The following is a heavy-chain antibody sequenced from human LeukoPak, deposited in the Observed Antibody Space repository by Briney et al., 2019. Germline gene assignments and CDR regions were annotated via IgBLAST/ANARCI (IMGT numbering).Heavy chain of an antibody. CDR1: GFTFSSYA. J-gene: IGHJ6*03. CDR3: AKILPHTVTVRGPYYHMDV. CDR2: ISGSGGST. D-gene: IGHD4-17*01. Sequence: GGSLRLSCAASGFTFSSYAMSWVRQAPGKGLEWVSAISGSGGSTYYADSVKGRFTISRDNSKNTLYLQMNSLRAEDTAVYYCAKILPHTVTVRGPYYHMDVWGKGTTVTVSS. V-gene: IGHV3-23*01.